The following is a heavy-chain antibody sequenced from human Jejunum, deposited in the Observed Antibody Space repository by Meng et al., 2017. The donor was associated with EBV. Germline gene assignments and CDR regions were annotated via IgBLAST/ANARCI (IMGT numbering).Heavy chain of an antibody. CDR2: VNPNSGVT. CDR3: ARPISGYTYYIDY. J-gene: IGHJ4*02. D-gene: IGHD5-18*01. V-gene: IGHV1-2*06. Sequence: VQLVQSGTEVKESGASVKVSCKASGYTFTDYYLHWVRQAPGQGLEWMGRVNPNSGVTNYAEKFQGRVTMTRDTSISTSYMEVSRLTSDDTAVYYCARPISGYTYYIDYWGQGTLVTVPS. CDR1: GYTFTDYY.